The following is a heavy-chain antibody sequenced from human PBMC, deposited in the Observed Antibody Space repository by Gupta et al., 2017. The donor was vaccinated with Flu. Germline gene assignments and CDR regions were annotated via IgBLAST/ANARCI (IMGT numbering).Heavy chain of an antibody. CDR2: ISSSSSYI. CDR3: ARPSYGDYVGFHFQH. CDR1: GFTFSSYS. V-gene: IGHV3-21*01. D-gene: IGHD4-17*01. J-gene: IGHJ1*01. Sequence: EVQLVESGGGLVKPGGSLRLSCAASGFTFSSYSMHWVRQAPGKGLEWVSSISSSSSYIYYADSEKGRFTISRDNAKNSLYLQMNSLRAEDTAVYYCARPSYGDYVGFHFQHWGQGTLVTVSS.